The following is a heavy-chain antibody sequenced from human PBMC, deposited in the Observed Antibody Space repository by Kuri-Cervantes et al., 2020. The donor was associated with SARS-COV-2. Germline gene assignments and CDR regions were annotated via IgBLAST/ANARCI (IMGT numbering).Heavy chain of an antibody. CDR1: GFTFSSYD. J-gene: IGHJ3*02. V-gene: IGHV3-13*03. D-gene: IGHD3-10*01. CDR2: IGTAGDT. CDR3: ANSEGLLWFGADAFDI. Sequence: ETLSLTCAACGFTFSSYDMHWVRQATGKGLEWVSAIGTAGDTYYPGSVKGQFTISRENAKNSLYLQMNSLRAEDTAVYYCANSEGLLWFGADAFDIWGQGTMVTVSS.